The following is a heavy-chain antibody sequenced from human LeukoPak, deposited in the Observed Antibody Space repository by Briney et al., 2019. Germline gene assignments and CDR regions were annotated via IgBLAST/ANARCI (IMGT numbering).Heavy chain of an antibody. D-gene: IGHD3-3*01. J-gene: IGHJ3*02. CDR3: ARALYYDFWSGYYDHAFDI. Sequence: GASVRVSCTASGYTFTSYDINWVRQAPGQGLEWMGWMNPNSGNTGYAQKFQGRVTMTRNTSISTAYMELSSLRSEDTAVYYCARALYYDFWSGYYDHAFDIWGQGTMVTVSS. V-gene: IGHV1-8*01. CDR2: MNPNSGNT. CDR1: GYTFTSYD.